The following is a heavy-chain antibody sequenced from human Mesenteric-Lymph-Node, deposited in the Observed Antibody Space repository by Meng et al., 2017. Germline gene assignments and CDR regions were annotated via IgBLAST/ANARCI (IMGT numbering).Heavy chain of an antibody. V-gene: IGHV1-2*02. CDR2: INPNSGGT. Sequence: ASVKVSCKASGYTFITYAMHWVRQAPGQGLEWMGWINPNSGGTKYAQKFQGRVTMTKDTSISTAYVDLSRLRSGDTGVYYCARAYDYGVYEVFDYWGQGTVVTVSS. CDR3: ARAYDYGVYEVFDY. J-gene: IGHJ4*02. CDR1: GYTFITYA. D-gene: IGHD4-17*01.